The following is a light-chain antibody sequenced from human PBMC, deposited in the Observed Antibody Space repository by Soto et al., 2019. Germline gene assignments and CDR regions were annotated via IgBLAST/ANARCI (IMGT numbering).Light chain of an antibody. CDR2: GVS. V-gene: IGKV3-15*01. Sequence: EIVMTQSPATLSVSPGERATLSCRASQSVSSKLAWFQQKPGQAPSLLIYGVSTRATGVPVRFSGSGSGTEFTLTISSLEPEDFAVYYCQQRSNWPQLTFGGGTKVEIK. J-gene: IGKJ4*01. CDR3: QQRSNWPQLT. CDR1: QSVSSK.